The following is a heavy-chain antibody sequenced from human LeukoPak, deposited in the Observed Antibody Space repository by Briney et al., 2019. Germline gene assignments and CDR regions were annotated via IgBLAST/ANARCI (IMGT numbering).Heavy chain of an antibody. Sequence: PSETLSLTCAVSGYSISSNYYWGWIRQPPGRGLEWIGSIYHSGSTYYNPSLKSRVTISVDTSKNQFSLKLSSVTAADTAVYYCARLRRVGATPFDYWGQGTLVTVSS. CDR3: ARLRRVGATPFDY. D-gene: IGHD1-26*01. CDR2: IYHSGST. J-gene: IGHJ4*02. CDR1: GYSISSNYY. V-gene: IGHV4-38-2*01.